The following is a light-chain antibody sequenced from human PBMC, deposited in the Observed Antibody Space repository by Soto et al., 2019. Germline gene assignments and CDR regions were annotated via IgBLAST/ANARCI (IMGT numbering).Light chain of an antibody. V-gene: IGKV3-15*01. CDR1: QSISSN. J-gene: IGKJ2*01. CDR3: QQSNNWRPYT. CDR2: GAS. Sequence: EIVMTQSPATLSVSPGERATLSCRASQSISSNLAWYQRRPGQAPRLLIYGASARATGIPARFSGSGSGTEFTLTISSLQSEDFAVYYCQQSNNWRPYTFGQGTKVEIK.